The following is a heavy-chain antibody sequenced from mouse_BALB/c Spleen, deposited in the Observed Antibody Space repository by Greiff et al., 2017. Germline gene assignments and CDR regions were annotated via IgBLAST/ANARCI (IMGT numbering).Heavy chain of an antibody. V-gene: IGHV3-2*02. CDR3: ARVYGNYGVFDY. CDR2: ISYSGST. J-gene: IGHJ2*01. Sequence: DVHLVESGPGLVKPSQSLSLTCTVTGYSITSDYAWNWIRQFPGNKLEWMGYISYSGSTSYNPSLKSRISITRDTSKNQFFLQLNSVTTEDTATYYCARVYGNYGVFDYWGQGTTLTVSS. D-gene: IGHD2-1*01. CDR1: GYSITSDYA.